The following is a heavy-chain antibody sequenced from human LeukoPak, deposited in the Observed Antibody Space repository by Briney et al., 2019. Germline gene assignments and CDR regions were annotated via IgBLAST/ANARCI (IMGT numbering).Heavy chain of an antibody. CDR2: IFHSGKT. J-gene: IGHJ4*02. D-gene: IGHD2-21*01. Sequence: SETLSLTCGVSGYSISSGYYWGWIRQSPGKGLEWIGSIFHSGKTYYNLSLTSRVTISVDTSKNQFSLKLTSVTAADTAVYYCAGGDIPDFWGQGALFTVSS. CDR1: GYSISSGYY. CDR3: AGGDIPDF. V-gene: IGHV4-38-2*01.